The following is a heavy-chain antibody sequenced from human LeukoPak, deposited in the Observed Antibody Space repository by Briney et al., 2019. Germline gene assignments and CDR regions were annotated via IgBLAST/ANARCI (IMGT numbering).Heavy chain of an antibody. Sequence: GASVKVSCKASGGTFSSYAISWVRQAPGQGLEWMGWINPNSGDTKNAQTFQGRVTMTRDTSISTTYMELSSLTSDDTAVYYCARDSSGWFHKDNWGQGTLVTVSS. CDR1: GGTFSSYA. CDR3: ARDSSGWFHKDN. V-gene: IGHV1-2*02. CDR2: INPNSGDT. J-gene: IGHJ4*02. D-gene: IGHD6-19*01.